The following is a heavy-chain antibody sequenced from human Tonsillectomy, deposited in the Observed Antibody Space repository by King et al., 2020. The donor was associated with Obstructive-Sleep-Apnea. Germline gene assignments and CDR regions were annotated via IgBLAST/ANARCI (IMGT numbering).Heavy chain of an antibody. CDR3: AKDINSGAPY. CDR1: GFTFDDYA. D-gene: IGHD2/OR15-2a*01. J-gene: IGHJ4*02. V-gene: IGHV3-43D*03. CDR2: VSWDGGNT. Sequence: VQLVESGGVVVQPGGSLRLSCAASGFTFDDYAMHWVRQAPGKGLEWVSLVSWDGGNTYYADSVKGRFTISRDNSKNSLYLQMNSLRAEDTALYYCAKDINSGAPYWGQGTLVTVSS.